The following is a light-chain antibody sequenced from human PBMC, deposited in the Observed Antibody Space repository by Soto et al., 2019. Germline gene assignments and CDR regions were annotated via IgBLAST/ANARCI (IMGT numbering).Light chain of an antibody. CDR2: PAS. V-gene: IGKV1-5*01. CDR1: QSISNW. CDR3: QQYPSYS. Sequence: IGFTHWPSSFHESTGDRAPITCRASQSISNWLAWYQQKPGTAPKLLISPASTLESGVPSRFSGSGSGSEFTLTISSLQPDDSATYYCQQYPSYSFGQGTKVDI. J-gene: IGKJ1*01.